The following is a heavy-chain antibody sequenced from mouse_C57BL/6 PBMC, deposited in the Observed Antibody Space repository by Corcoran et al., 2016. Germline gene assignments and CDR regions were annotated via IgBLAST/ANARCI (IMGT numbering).Heavy chain of an antibody. D-gene: IGHD2-5*01. CDR2: INTYSGVP. CDR1: GYTFITYG. J-gene: IGHJ1*03. CDR3: VRDSNWYFDV. Sequence: QIQLVQSGPELKKPGETVKISCKASGYTFITYGMSWVKQAPGKGLKWMGWINTYSGVPTFADDFKGRFAFSLETSASTAYLQINNLKTEDTATYFCVRDSNWYFDVWGTGTTVTVSS. V-gene: IGHV9-3*01.